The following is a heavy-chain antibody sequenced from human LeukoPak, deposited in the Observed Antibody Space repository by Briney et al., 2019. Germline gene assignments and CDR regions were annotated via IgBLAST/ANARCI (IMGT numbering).Heavy chain of an antibody. V-gene: IGHV3-30-3*01. CDR2: ISYDGSNK. J-gene: IGHJ4*02. CDR3: AREAQYSSSPTLDY. Sequence: PGGSLRLSCAASGFTFSSYAMHWVRQAPGKGLEWVAVISYDGSNKYYADSVKGRFTISRVNSKNTLYLQMNSLRAEDTAVYYCAREAQYSSSPTLDYWGQGTLVTVSS. CDR1: GFTFSSYA. D-gene: IGHD6-13*01.